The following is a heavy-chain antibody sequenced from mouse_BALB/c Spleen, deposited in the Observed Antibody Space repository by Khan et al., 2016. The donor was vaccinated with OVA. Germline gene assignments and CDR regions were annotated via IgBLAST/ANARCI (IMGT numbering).Heavy chain of an antibody. CDR2: IGPGSGSA. CDR3: ARSNYYARGLYAMDY. Sequence: DLVEPGASVKLSCKASGYTFTSYWINWIKKRPGQGLEWIGQIGPGSGSAYYNDLFKGKATLTVDTSSSTVYIQLSSLSSEDSAVYFCARSNYYARGLYAMDYWGQGTSVTVSS. J-gene: IGHJ4*01. D-gene: IGHD1-1*01. CDR1: GYTFTSYW. V-gene: IGHV1S41*01.